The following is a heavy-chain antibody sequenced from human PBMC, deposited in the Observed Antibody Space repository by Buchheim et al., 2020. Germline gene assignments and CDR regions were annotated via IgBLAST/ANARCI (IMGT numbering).Heavy chain of an antibody. Sequence: QLQLQESGPGLVKPSETLSLTCTVSGGSISSSSYYWGWIRQPPGKGLEWIGSIYYSGSTYYNPSLKSRVTISVDTSTNQFSLKLSSVTAADTAVYYCARDGDRIAVAGTSYYYYGMDVWGQGTT. CDR1: GGSISSSSYY. D-gene: IGHD6-19*01. CDR2: IYYSGST. J-gene: IGHJ6*02. V-gene: IGHV4-39*07. CDR3: ARDGDRIAVAGTSYYYYGMDV.